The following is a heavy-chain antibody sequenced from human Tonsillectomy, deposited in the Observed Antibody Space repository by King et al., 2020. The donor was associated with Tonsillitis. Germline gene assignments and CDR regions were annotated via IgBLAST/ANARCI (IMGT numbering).Heavy chain of an antibody. CDR1: GASGASITSGDYY. J-gene: IGHJ3*01. Sequence: LQLQESGPGLVKPSQTLSLTCSVSGASGASITSGDYYYTWIRQPPGKGLEWIGFVYYRGNTYYNPSLQSRVTISVDTSNNQFSLNLTSVTAADTAVYYCVRIRTLLWVGELPRDTFDVWGQGTMVTVSS. CDR3: VRIRTLLWVGELPRDTFDV. CDR2: VYYRGNT. D-gene: IGHD3-10*01. V-gene: IGHV4-30-4*01.